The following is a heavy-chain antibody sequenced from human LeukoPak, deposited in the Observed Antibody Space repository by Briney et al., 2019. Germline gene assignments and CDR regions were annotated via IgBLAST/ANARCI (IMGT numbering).Heavy chain of an antibody. V-gene: IGHV3-23*01. J-gene: IGHJ5*02. D-gene: IGHD5/OR15-5a*01. CDR1: GVTFSGYA. Sequence: GGSPRLSCADSGVTFSGYAMSWGRQAPRERLEWVSGISASGGRIYYADSEKGSFPISRDNPKNTLYLQMNSLRAEDTAVYYCAKDQGSGSTDWFDPGGEGTLVTVSS. CDR3: AKDQGSGSTDWFDP. CDR2: ISASGGRI.